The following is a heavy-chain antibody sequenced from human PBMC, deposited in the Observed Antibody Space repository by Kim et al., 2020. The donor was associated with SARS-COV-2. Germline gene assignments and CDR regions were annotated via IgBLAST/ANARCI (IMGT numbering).Heavy chain of an antibody. CDR1: GFTFSSYS. J-gene: IGHJ6*02. Sequence: GGSLRLSCAASGFTFSSYSMNWVRQAPGKGLEWVSYISSSSSTIYYADSVKGRFTISRDNAKNSLYLQMNSLRDEDTAVYYCARGVAAAAEVYYYYYGMDVWGQGTTVTVSS. CDR2: ISSSSSTI. CDR3: ARGVAAAAEVYYYYYGMDV. D-gene: IGHD6-13*01. V-gene: IGHV3-48*02.